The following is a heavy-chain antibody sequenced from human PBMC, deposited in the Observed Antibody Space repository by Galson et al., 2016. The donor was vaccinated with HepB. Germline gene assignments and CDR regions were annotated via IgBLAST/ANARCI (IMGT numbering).Heavy chain of an antibody. CDR3: ALGYCSGGSCNRNWVDT. Sequence: VKVSCKASGYTFTSYGISWVRQAPGQGLEWMGWNSGDNGNTNYAQKLQGRVTMTKDTSTSTAYMELRSLRSDDTAVYYCALGYCSGGSCNRNWVDTWGQGTLLTVSS. D-gene: IGHD2-15*01. V-gene: IGHV1-18*01. CDR1: GYTFTSYG. J-gene: IGHJ5*02. CDR2: NSGDNGNT.